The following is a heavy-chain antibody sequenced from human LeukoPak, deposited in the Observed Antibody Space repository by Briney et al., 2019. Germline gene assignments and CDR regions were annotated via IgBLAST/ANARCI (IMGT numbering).Heavy chain of an antibody. CDR1: GYTFTSYD. D-gene: IGHD1-26*01. CDR3: ARALDSSGSYRPYDAFDI. Sequence: GASVKVSCKASGYTFTSYDINWVRQATGQGLEWMGWMNPNSGNTGYAQKFQGRVTMTRNTSISTAYMELSSLRSEDTAVYYCARALDSSGSYRPYDAFDIWGQGTMVTVSS. CDR2: MNPNSGNT. V-gene: IGHV1-8*01. J-gene: IGHJ3*02.